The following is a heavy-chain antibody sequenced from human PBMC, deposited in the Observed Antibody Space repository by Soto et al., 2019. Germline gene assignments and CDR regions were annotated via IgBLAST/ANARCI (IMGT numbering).Heavy chain of an antibody. J-gene: IGHJ4*02. Sequence: EVQLLESGGGLVQPGGSLRLSCAASGFTFSRYAMSWVRQAPGKGLEWVSAISGSGGSTYYADSVKGRFTISRDNSKNTLYLQMNSLRAEDTAVYYCAKDPAIMPYFDYWGQGTLVTVSS. CDR1: GFTFSRYA. V-gene: IGHV3-23*01. D-gene: IGHD2-2*01. CDR3: AKDPAIMPYFDY. CDR2: ISGSGGST.